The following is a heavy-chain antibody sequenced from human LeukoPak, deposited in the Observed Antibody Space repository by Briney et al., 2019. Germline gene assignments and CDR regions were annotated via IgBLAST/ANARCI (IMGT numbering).Heavy chain of an antibody. V-gene: IGHV1-46*01. CDR3: ARVESRYGYDDY. D-gene: IGHD5-12*01. Sequence: AAVKVSCKASGYTFTSYYMHWERQAPGQGLEWMGIINPSGGSTSYAQKFQGRVTMTRDMSTSTVYMELSSLRSEDTAVYYCARVESRYGYDDYWGQGTLVTVSS. CDR2: INPSGGST. J-gene: IGHJ4*02. CDR1: GYTFTSYY.